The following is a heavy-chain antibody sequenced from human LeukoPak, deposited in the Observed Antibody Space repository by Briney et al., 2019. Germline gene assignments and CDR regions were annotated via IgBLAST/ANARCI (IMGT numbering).Heavy chain of an antibody. V-gene: IGHV1-18*01. Sequence: ASVKVSCKASGYTFTSYGISWVRQAPGQGLEWMGWISAYNGNTNYAQKLQGRVTMTTDTSTSTAYMELKSLRSEDTAVYYCASYIAVAGSPHAFDIWGQGTMVTVSS. J-gene: IGHJ3*02. D-gene: IGHD6-19*01. CDR1: GYTFTSYG. CDR3: ASYIAVAGSPHAFDI. CDR2: ISAYNGNT.